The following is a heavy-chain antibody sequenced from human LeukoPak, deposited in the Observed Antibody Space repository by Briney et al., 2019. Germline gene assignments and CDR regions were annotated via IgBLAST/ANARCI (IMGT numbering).Heavy chain of an antibody. J-gene: IGHJ4*02. Sequence: TGGSLGLSCAASGFIFSNYAMSWVRQAPGKGLEWVSFISSSSNYMSYADSVKGRFTISRDNAKNSLYLQMNSLRAEDTAVYYCARPLDSSNNYFDYWGQGTLVTVSA. V-gene: IGHV3-21*01. CDR3: ARPLDSSNNYFDY. CDR1: GFIFSNYA. CDR2: ISSSSNYM. D-gene: IGHD6-13*01.